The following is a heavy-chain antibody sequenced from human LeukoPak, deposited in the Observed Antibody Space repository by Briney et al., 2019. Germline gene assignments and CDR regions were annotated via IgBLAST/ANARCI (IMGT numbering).Heavy chain of an antibody. Sequence: GGSLRLSCLASGFSFNSYTMNWVREAPGKGLEWVSTISPVSSYTWYAESVKGRFTISRDNPKNSVYQQMSSLRAEDTAVYYCLVTTRSRGFDYWGQGTLVTVSS. CDR1: GFSFNSYT. J-gene: IGHJ4*02. CDR3: LVTTRSRGFDY. CDR2: ISPVSSYT. D-gene: IGHD1/OR15-1a*01. V-gene: IGHV3-21*01.